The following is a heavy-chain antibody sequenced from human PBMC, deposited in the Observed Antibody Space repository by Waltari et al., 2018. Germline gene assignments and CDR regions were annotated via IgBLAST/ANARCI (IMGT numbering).Heavy chain of an antibody. CDR2: INHSGST. Sequence: QVQLQQWGAGLLKPSETLSLTCAVYGGSFSGYYWSWIRQPPGKGLEWIGEINHSGSTNSNPSLKSRVTISVDTSKNQFSLKLRSLTAADTAVYYCARASVAGNEGNYYYYGMDVWGQGTTVTVSS. J-gene: IGHJ6*02. V-gene: IGHV4-34*01. D-gene: IGHD6-19*01. CDR1: GGSFSGYY. CDR3: ARASVAGNEGNYYYYGMDV.